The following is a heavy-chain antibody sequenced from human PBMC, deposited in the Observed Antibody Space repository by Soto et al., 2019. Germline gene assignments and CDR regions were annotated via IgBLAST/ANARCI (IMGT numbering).Heavy chain of an antibody. CDR1: GFTFSMYS. CDR2: IAQDGVDG. D-gene: IGHD1-1*01. CDR3: ARAHVKLPAHDYFYGSDV. Sequence: PVGALRLSCEVSGFTFSMYSMSWVRHSRGKGLECVAKIAQDGVDGHEADSVKGRVTITRDNGKNSLYLQLNNLRDEDTAVYYCARAHVKLPAHDYFYGSDVRRRGATVTAP. J-gene: IGHJ6*02. V-gene: IGHV3-7*03.